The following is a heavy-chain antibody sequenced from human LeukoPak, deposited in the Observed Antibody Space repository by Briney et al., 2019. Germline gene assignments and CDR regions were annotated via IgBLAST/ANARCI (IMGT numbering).Heavy chain of an antibody. J-gene: IGHJ4*02. Sequence: KPAETLSLTCTVSGGPLSSYYWSWIRQPAGKGLEWIGRIYTSGSTNYNPSLKSRVTMSVDTSKYQFSLKLSAVAAADTAGYYCARNSLYRYYVDYWGQGTLVTVSS. V-gene: IGHV4-4*07. CDR3: ARNSLYRYYVDY. CDR1: GGPLSSYY. CDR2: IYTSGST. D-gene: IGHD4-11*01.